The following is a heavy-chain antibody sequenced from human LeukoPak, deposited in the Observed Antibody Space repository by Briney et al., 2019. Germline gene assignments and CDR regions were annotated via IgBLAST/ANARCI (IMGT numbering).Heavy chain of an antibody. CDR3: AREYPQGGYGYDHLHYFDY. V-gene: IGHV3-21*01. D-gene: IGHD5-18*01. CDR1: GFTFSSYS. CDR2: ISSSSSYI. Sequence: GGSLRLSCAASGFTFSSYSMNWVRQAPGKGLEWVSSISSSSSYIYYADSVKGRFTISRDNAKNSLYLQMNSLRAEDTAVYYCAREYPQGGYGYDHLHYFDYWGQGTLVTVSS. J-gene: IGHJ4*02.